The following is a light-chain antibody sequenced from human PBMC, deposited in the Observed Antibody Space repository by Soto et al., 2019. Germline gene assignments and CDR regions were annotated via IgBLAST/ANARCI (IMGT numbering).Light chain of an antibody. CDR3: QQYANSPRT. CDR1: QSVSSNY. J-gene: IGKJ1*01. CDR2: GAS. Sequence: EIVLTQSPGTLSLSPGERATLSCRASQSVSSNYLAWYQQEPGQAPRLLIYGASSRATGIPDRFSGSGSGTDFTLTISRLEPEVFAVYYCQQYANSPRTFGQGTNVEIK. V-gene: IGKV3-20*01.